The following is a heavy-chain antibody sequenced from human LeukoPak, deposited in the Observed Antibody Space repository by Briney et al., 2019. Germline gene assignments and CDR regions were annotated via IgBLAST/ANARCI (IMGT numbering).Heavy chain of an antibody. CDR1: GGSISSDNYQ. Sequence: PSETLSLTCSVSGGSISSDNYQWSWIRQPPGKGLEWIGYINYSGSTYYSPSLKSRVTISVDTSKNQFFLKLSSVTAADTAVYYWAPYCSGSSLFDPWGQGTLVTVSS. J-gene: IGHJ5*02. D-gene: IGHD3-10*01. CDR3: APYCSGSSLFDP. V-gene: IGHV4-30-4*01. CDR2: INYSGST.